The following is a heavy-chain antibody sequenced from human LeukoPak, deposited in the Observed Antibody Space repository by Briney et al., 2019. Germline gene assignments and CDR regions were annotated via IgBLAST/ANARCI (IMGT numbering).Heavy chain of an antibody. D-gene: IGHD1-26*01. V-gene: IGHV3-30*18. CDR1: GFTFSSYG. CDR2: ISYDGSNK. CDR3: AKDQSGAHDY. Sequence: GGSLRLSCAAPGFTFSSYGMHWVRQAPGKGLEWVAVISYDGSNKYYADSVKGRFTISRDNSKNTLYLQMNSLRAEDTAVYYCAKDQSGAHDYWGQGTLVTVSS. J-gene: IGHJ4*02.